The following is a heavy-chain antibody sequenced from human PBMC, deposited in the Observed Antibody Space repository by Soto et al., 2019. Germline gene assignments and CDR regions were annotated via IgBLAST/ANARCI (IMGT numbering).Heavy chain of an antibody. D-gene: IGHD4-17*01. J-gene: IGHJ4*02. Sequence: QVQLVESGGGVVQPGRSLRLSCAASGFTFSSYAMHWVRQAPGKGLEWVAVISYDGSNKYYADSVKGRFTISRDNSKNTVYLKMNSLRGGDTAVYYWARGGGGYDYGDPVFYWGQGTLVTVSS. CDR2: ISYDGSNK. CDR1: GFTFSSYA. CDR3: ARGGGGYDYGDPVFY. V-gene: IGHV3-30-3*01.